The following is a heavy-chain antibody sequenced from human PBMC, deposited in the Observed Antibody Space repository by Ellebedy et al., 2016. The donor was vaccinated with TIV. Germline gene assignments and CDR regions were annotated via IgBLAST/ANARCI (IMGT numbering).Heavy chain of an antibody. Sequence: GGSLRLXCAASGFTFSSYWMSWVRQAPGKGLEWVANINQDGSEKNYVDSVKGRFTVSRDSAKNSLFVQMNSLRADDTAVYYCATSNGHLDHWGQGTLVTVSS. J-gene: IGHJ4*02. V-gene: IGHV3-7*01. D-gene: IGHD2-8*01. CDR3: ATSNGHLDH. CDR2: INQDGSEK. CDR1: GFTFSSYW.